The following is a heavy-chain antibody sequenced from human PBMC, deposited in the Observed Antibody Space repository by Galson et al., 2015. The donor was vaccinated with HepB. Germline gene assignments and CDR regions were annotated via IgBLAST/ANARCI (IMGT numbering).Heavy chain of an antibody. CDR3: ARVYGSGSYFSYPAPCYYCYGMDV. Sequence: ETLSLTCAVSGGSFSSDYWSWIRQSPGKGLEWIGYIHYSGNTHYNPSLKSRVTISLDTSKNHFSLKLSSVTAADTAVYYCARVYGSGSYFSYPAPCYYCYGMDVWGQGTTVTVSS. J-gene: IGHJ6*02. CDR2: IHYSGNT. V-gene: IGHV4-59*01. D-gene: IGHD3-10*01. CDR1: GGSFSSDY.